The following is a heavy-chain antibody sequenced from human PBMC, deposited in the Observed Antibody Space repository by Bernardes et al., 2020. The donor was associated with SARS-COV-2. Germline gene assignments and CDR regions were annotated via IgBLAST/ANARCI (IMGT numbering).Heavy chain of an antibody. D-gene: IGHD2-21*02. J-gene: IGHJ4*02. CDR1: GGTFSSYA. CDR2: IIPIFGTA. Sequence: SVKVSCKASGGTFSSYAISWVRQAPGQGLEWMGGIIPIFGTANYAQKFQGRVTITADESTSTAYMELSSLRSEDTAVYYCANFGGDYELSSIWGQGTLVTVSS. V-gene: IGHV1-69*13. CDR3: ANFGGDYELSSI.